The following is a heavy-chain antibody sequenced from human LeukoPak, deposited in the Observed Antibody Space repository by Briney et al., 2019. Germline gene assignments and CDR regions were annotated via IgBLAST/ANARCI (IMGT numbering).Heavy chain of an antibody. CDR1: GGSFSGYY. V-gene: IGHV4-4*07. CDR3: ARELWYYGSGSYFDY. Sequence: PSETLSLTCAVYGGSFSGYYWSWIRQPAGKGLEWIGRIYTSGSTNYNPSLKSRVTMSVDTSKNQFSLKLSSVTAADTAVYYCARELWYYGSGSYFDYWGQGTLVTVSS. D-gene: IGHD3-10*01. CDR2: IYTSGST. J-gene: IGHJ4*02.